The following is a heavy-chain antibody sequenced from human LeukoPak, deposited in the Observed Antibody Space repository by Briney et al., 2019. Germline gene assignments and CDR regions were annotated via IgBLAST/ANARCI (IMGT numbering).Heavy chain of an antibody. CDR2: INPNSGGT. CDR3: ARVPNGGDEFDP. Sequence: GASVKVSCKASGYTFTGYYMHWVRQAPGQGLEWMGWINPNSGGTNYAQKFQGRVTMTRDTSIGTAYMELSSLRSEDSAVYYCARVPNGGDEFDPWGQGTLVTVSS. D-gene: IGHD2-21*02. V-gene: IGHV1-2*02. CDR1: GYTFTGYY. J-gene: IGHJ5*02.